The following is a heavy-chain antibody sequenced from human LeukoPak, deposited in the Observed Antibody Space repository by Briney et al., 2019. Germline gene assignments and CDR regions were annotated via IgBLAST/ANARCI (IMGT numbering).Heavy chain of an antibody. CDR3: AKKPRRRELLTYFDY. CDR2: ISGSGGST. J-gene: IGHJ4*02. V-gene: IGHV3-23*01. D-gene: IGHD1-26*01. Sequence: GGFLRLSCAASGFTFSSYAMSWVRQAPGKGLEWVSAISGSGGSTYYADSVKGRFTISRDNSKNTLYLQMNSLRAEDTAVYYCAKKPRRRELLTYFDYWGQGTLVTVSS. CDR1: GFTFSSYA.